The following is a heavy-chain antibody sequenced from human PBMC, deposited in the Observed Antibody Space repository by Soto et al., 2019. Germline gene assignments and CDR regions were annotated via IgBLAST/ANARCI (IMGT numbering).Heavy chain of an antibody. D-gene: IGHD3-3*01. V-gene: IGHV1-2*02. CDR2: INPNSGGT. Sequence: ASVKVSCKASGYTFTGYYMHWVRQAPGQGLEWMGWINPNSGGTNYAQKFQGRVTMTRDTSISTAYMELSRLRSDDTDVYYCARRGYVFCSGSGCGMDVWGQGTTVTVSS. CDR1: GYTFTGYY. J-gene: IGHJ6*02. CDR3: ARRGYVFCSGSGCGMDV.